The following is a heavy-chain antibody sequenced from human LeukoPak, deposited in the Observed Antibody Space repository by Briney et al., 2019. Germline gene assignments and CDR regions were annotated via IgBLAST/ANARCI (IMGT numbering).Heavy chain of an antibody. V-gene: IGHV4-34*01. Sequence: SETLSLTCAIYGGSFSGYYWSWIRQSPGKGLEWMGEINNSESTNYNPPLKRRATISVATSKNQFSLKLSSVTAADTAVYYCARIVVVPAAMRGYYYDYGMDVWGKGTKITVSS. CDR1: GGSFSGYY. J-gene: IGHJ6*04. D-gene: IGHD2-2*01. CDR2: INNSEST. CDR3: ARIVVVPAAMRGYYYDYGMDV.